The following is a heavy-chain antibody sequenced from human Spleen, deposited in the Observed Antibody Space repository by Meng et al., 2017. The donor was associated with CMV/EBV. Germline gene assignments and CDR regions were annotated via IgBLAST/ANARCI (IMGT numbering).Heavy chain of an antibody. CDR1: WFSVTSNY. Sequence: ASWFSVTSNYMTWVRPAPGKGLEWVSFIRYDGSTTSPASVQGRFTISRDDSENTVDLQMNSLRAEDTALYYCARACRQFNNCYLDSWGQGTLVTVSS. CDR3: ARACRQFNNCYLDS. J-gene: IGHJ4*02. V-gene: IGHV3-53*01. CDR2: IRYDGST. D-gene: IGHD1-20*01.